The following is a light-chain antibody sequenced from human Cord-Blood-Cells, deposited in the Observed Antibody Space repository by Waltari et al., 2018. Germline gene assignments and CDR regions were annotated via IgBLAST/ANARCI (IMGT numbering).Light chain of an antibody. CDR2: EVS. Sequence: QSALTQPASVSGSPGQSITISCTGTSSDVGGYNYVSWYQQHPGKAPKLVIYEVSNRPSGVSNRFSGSKSGITASLTISGLQAEDEADYYCSSYTSSSTLVFGGGTKLTVL. V-gene: IGLV2-14*01. CDR3: SSYTSSSTLV. J-gene: IGLJ2*01. CDR1: SSDVGGYNY.